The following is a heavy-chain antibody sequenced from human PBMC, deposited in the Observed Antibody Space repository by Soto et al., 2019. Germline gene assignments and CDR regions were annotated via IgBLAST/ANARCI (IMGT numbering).Heavy chain of an antibody. CDR2: IYTGGST. CDR3: ARDYGGSGRFDY. D-gene: IGHD4-17*01. J-gene: IGHJ4*02. V-gene: IGHV3-66*01. CDR1: GFTVSSNY. Sequence: EVQLVESGGGLVQPGGSLRLSCAASGFTVSSNYMSWVRQAPGKGLEWVSVIYTGGSTYYADSVKGRFTISSDNSKNTLYLQMNSLRAEDTAVYYCARDYGGSGRFDYWGQGTLVTVSS.